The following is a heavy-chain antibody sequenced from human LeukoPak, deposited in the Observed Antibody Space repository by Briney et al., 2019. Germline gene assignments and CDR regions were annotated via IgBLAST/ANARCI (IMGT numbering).Heavy chain of an antibody. CDR1: GGSISSYY. CDR2: IYYSGST. D-gene: IGHD6-13*01. CDR3: AREGRGIAAAATRAGAAYYYYYYMDV. V-gene: IGHV4-59*01. Sequence: SETLCLTCTVSGGSISSYYWSWIRQPPGKGLEWIGYIYYSGSTNYNPSLKSRVTISVDTSKNQFSLKLSSVTAADTAVYYCAREGRGIAAAATRAGAAYYYYYYMDVWGKGTTVTVSS. J-gene: IGHJ6*03.